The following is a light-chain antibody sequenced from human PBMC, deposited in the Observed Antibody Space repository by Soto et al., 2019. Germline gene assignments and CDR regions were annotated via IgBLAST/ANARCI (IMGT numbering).Light chain of an antibody. CDR3: QQYDNYKPLT. J-gene: IGKJ4*01. V-gene: IGKV1-5*01. CDR2: DAS. CDR1: QSISSW. Sequence: IQLTQSTSSLSASVGDRGTITCRASQSISSWLGWYQQKPGKAPKLLIFDASSLESGTPSRFSGRRSGTQFTLTINGLQPDDFATYSCQQYDNYKPLTFGGGTKVDIK.